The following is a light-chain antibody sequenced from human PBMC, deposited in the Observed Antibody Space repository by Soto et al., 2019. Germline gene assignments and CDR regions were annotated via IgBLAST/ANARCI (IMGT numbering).Light chain of an antibody. CDR2: EVT. V-gene: IGLV2-14*01. CDR1: SNDVGSYNY. CDR3: QSYDNSLRDVV. J-gene: IGLJ2*01. Sequence: QSALTQPASVSGSPGQSITISCTGTSNDVGSYNYVSWYQQHPGKAPKLMIFEVTNRPSGVSNRFSGSKSGNTASLTISGLQAEDEATYYCQSYDNSLRDVVFGGGTKVTVL.